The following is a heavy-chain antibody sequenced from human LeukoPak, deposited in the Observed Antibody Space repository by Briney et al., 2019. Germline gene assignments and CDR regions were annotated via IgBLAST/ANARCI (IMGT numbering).Heavy chain of an antibody. D-gene: IGHD5-18*01. J-gene: IGHJ4*02. V-gene: IGHV3-21*01. CDR1: GFTFSSYD. Sequence: PGGSLRLSCAASGFTFSSYDMKWVRQASGKGLEWVSSISSSSSFIYYADSVKGRFTISRDNAKNSLYLQMNSLRAEDTAVYYCATPSYGLYWGQGTLVTVSS. CDR2: ISSSSSFI. CDR3: ATPSYGLY.